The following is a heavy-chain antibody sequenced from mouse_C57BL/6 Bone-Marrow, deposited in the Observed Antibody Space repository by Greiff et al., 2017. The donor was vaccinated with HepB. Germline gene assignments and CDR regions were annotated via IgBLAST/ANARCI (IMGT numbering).Heavy chain of an antibody. V-gene: IGHV1-19*01. CDR2: INPYNGGT. CDR3: ARGGLRRRGRRHYYAMDY. D-gene: IGHD2-2*01. Sequence: VQLQQSGPVLVKPGASVKMSCKASGYTFTDYYMNWVKQSHGKSLEWIGVINPYNGGTSYNQKFKGKATLTVDKSSSTAYMELNSLTSEDSAVYYCARGGLRRRGRRHYYAMDYWGQGTSVTVSS. CDR1: GYTFTDYY. J-gene: IGHJ4*01.